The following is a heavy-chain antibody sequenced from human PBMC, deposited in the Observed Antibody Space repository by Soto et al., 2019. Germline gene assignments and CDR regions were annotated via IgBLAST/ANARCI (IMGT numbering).Heavy chain of an antibody. D-gene: IGHD6-6*01. V-gene: IGHV4-59*01. CDR1: GGSISSYY. CDR3: ARAEGIAARTFDY. J-gene: IGHJ4*02. Sequence: SETLSLTCTVSGGSISSYYWSWIRQPPGKGLEWIGYIYYSGSTNYNPSLKSRVTISVDTSKNQFSLKLSSVTAADTAVYYCARAEGIAARTFDYWGQGTLVTVSS. CDR2: IYYSGST.